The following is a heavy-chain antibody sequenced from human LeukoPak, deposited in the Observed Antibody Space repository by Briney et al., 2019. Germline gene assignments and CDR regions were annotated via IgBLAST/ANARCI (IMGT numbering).Heavy chain of an antibody. V-gene: IGHV3-48*03. J-gene: IGHJ6*03. Sequence: GGSLRLSCAGSGFTFSNYEMNWVRQAPGKGLEWVSYISSSGNTIYYADSVKGRFTISGDNAKNSLYLQMNSLRAEDTAVYYCAGSGSSTYYYYYMDVWGKGTTVTVSS. CDR3: AGSGSSTYYYYYMDV. D-gene: IGHD3-10*01. CDR2: ISSSGNTI. CDR1: GFTFSNYE.